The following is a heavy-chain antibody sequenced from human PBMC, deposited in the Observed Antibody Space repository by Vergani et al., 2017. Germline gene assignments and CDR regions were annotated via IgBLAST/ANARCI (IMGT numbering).Heavy chain of an antibody. V-gene: IGHV3-30*02. D-gene: IGHD1-26*01. J-gene: IGHJ6*01. CDR3: ASSVSAGKVGVAYFGMDV. Sequence: QVQILQSGGGVVQPVGSLRLSCTLSGFTLNTYVIHWVRQAPGKGLEWVSFIRYDGSIEYCGDSVEGRVTISRDKSQNTVNLQMDSLRTEDTAVYFCASSVSAGKVGVAYFGMDVWGGGGTVAVSS. CDR1: GFTLNTYV. CDR2: IRYDGSIE.